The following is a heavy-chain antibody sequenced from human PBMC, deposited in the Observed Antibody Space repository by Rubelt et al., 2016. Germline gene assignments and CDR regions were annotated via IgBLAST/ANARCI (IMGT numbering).Heavy chain of an antibody. Sequence: EVQLVESGGVLVQPGRSLRLSCADSGFTFEDYVIHWVRQAPGKGLEWLSVIYSGGTTYYADSVKGRFTISRDNSKNTLYLQMNSLRAEDTAVYYCARIGGSGSYWYFDLWGRGTLVTVSS. CDR3: ARIGGSGSYWYFDL. D-gene: IGHD3-10*01. CDR2: IYSGGTT. CDR1: GFTFEDYV. J-gene: IGHJ2*01. V-gene: IGHV3-66*01.